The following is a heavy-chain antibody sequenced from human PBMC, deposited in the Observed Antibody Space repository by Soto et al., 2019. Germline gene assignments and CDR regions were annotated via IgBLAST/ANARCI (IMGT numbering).Heavy chain of an antibody. CDR1: GYTFTSYG. J-gene: IGHJ4*02. CDR3: ARDSGYDFWSGYYYFDY. D-gene: IGHD3-3*01. Sequence: ASVKVSCKASGYTFTSYGISWVRQAPGQGLEWMRWISAYNGNTNYAQKLQGRVTMTTDTSTSTAYMELRSLRSDDTAVYYCARDSGYDFWSGYYYFDYWGQGTLVTVSS. CDR2: ISAYNGNT. V-gene: IGHV1-18*01.